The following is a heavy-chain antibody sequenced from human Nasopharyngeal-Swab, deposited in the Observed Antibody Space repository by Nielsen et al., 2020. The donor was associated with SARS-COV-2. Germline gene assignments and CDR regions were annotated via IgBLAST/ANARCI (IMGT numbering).Heavy chain of an antibody. V-gene: IGHV1-46*01. CDR2: INPSGGST. Sequence: ASVKISCKASGYTFTSYYMHWVRQAPGQGLEWMGIINPSGGSTSYAQKFQGRVTMTRDASTSTVYMELSSLRSEDTAVYYCARELVSSPYGMDVWGQGTTVTVSS. J-gene: IGHJ6*02. CDR1: GYTFTSYY. CDR3: ARELVSSPYGMDV. D-gene: IGHD4-23*01.